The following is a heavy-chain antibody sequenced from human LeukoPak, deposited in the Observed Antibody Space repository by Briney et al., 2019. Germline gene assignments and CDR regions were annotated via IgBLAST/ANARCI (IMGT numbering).Heavy chain of an antibody. V-gene: IGHV1-24*01. CDR1: GYTLAELS. CDR3: ATDRSGRPWYYFDY. D-gene: IGHD2-15*01. J-gene: IGHJ4*02. Sequence: ASVKVSCKVSGYTLAELSMHWVRQAPGKGLGWMGGFDPEDGETIYAQKFQGRVTMTEDTSTDTAYMELSSLRSEDTAVYYCATDRSGRPWYYFDYWGQGTLVTVSS. CDR2: FDPEDGET.